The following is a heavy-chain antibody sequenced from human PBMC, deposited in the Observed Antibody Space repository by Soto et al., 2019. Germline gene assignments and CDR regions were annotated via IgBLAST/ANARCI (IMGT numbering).Heavy chain of an antibody. CDR1: GYTFTSYG. J-gene: IGHJ4*02. D-gene: IGHD2-21*02. V-gene: IGHV1-18*01. Sequence: QVQLVQSGAEAKKPGASVKVSCKASGYTFTSYGISWVRQAPGQGLEWMGWISAYNGNTNYAQKLQGRVTMTTDTSTSTAYMELRSLRSDDTAVYYCARVPPYCGGDCYSSHFDYWGQGTLVTVSS. CDR3: ARVPPYCGGDCYSSHFDY. CDR2: ISAYNGNT.